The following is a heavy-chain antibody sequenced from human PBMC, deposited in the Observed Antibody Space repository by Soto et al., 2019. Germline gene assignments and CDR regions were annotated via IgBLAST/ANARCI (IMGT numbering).Heavy chain of an antibody. D-gene: IGHD6-13*01. Sequence: SVKVSCKASGGTFSGSAFTWVRQAPGQGLELMGGIIPFLGTTNYAHKFRGRVTITADESASTAYMELNSLRSDDTAVYFCASTKSPPYSRNWYNYFDHWGQGTLVTVSS. CDR1: GGTFSGSA. J-gene: IGHJ5*02. CDR3: ASTKSPPYSRNWYNYFDH. CDR2: IIPFLGTT. V-gene: IGHV1-69*13.